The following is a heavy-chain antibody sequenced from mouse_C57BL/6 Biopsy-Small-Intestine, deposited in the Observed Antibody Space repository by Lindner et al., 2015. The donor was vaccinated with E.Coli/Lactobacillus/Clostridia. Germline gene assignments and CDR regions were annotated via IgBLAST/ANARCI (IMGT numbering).Heavy chain of an antibody. CDR1: GYVFSTYW. CDR2: IYPGDGDT. D-gene: IGHD1-1*01. CDR3: GRVNGRNYEGLDY. J-gene: IGHJ2*01. Sequence: VQLQESGAELVKPGASVKISCKVSGYVFSTYWMNWVKQRPGKGLEWIGQIYPGDGDTNYNGKFKGKATLTADKSSSTAYMQLSSLTSEDSAVYFCGRVNGRNYEGLDYWGQGTTLTVSS. V-gene: IGHV1-80*01.